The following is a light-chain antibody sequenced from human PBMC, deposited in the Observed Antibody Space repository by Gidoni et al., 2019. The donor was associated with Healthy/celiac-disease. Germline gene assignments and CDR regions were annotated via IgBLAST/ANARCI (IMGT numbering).Light chain of an antibody. CDR1: SSNIGSHY. J-gene: IGLJ3*02. V-gene: IGLV1-47*01. Sequence: QSVLTPPPSASGTPGQRVTISCPGSSSNIGSHYVYWYLQLPGTAPKLLIYKNNPRPSGVPDRFSGTKSGTSASLAISGLRSEDEADYYCAAWDDSLSGPVFGGGTKLTVL. CDR2: KNN. CDR3: AAWDDSLSGPV.